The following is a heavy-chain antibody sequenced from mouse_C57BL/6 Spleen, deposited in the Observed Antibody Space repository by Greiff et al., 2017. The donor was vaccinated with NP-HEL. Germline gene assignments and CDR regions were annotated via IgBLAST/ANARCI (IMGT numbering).Heavy chain of an antibody. CDR1: GFNIKDDY. CDR3: TTALFAY. V-gene: IGHV14-4*01. CDR2: FDPENGDT. J-gene: IGHJ3*01. Sequence: VQLQQSGAELVRPGASVKLSCTASGFNIKDDYMPWVKQRPEQGLEWIGWFDPENGDTEYASKFQGTATITADTSSNTAYLQLSSLTSEDTAVYYCTTALFAYWGQGTLVTVSA.